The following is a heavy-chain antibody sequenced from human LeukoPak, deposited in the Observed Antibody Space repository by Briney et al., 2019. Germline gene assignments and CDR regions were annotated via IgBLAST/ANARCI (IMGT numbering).Heavy chain of an antibody. J-gene: IGHJ3*02. D-gene: IGHD1-26*01. Sequence: GGSLRLSCAASGFTFSSYYMAWVRQAPGKGLEWVANIKQDGSEKYYLGSVKGRFTISRDNAKNSLFLQLNSLRVEDTAVYYCAKSYSGRGNAFDIWGQGTMVTVSS. V-gene: IGHV3-7*02. CDR2: IKQDGSEK. CDR3: AKSYSGRGNAFDI. CDR1: GFTFSSYY.